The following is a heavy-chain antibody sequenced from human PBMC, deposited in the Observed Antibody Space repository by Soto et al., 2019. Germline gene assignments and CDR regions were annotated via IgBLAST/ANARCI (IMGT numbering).Heavy chain of an antibody. D-gene: IGHD4-17*01. CDR2: IYHSGST. V-gene: IGHV4-4*02. Sequence: PSETLSLTCAVSSGSISSSNLWSWVRQPPGKGLEWIGEIYHSGSTNYNPSLKSRVTISVDKSKNQFSLKLSSVTAADTAVYYCARGGFYGDYVTYYYMDVWGKGTTVTVSS. J-gene: IGHJ6*03. CDR3: ARGGFYGDYVTYYYMDV. CDR1: SGSISSSNL.